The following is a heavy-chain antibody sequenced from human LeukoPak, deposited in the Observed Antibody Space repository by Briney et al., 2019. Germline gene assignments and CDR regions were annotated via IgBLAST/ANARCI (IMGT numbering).Heavy chain of an antibody. V-gene: IGHV3-21*01. Sequence: SGGSLRLSCAASGFTFNNYWIHWVRQVPGKGLEWVSPISSSSSYIYYADSVKGRFTISRDNAKNSLYLQMNSLRAEDTAVYYCARGIHIWGQGTMVTVSS. CDR1: GFTFNNYW. CDR3: ARGIHI. J-gene: IGHJ3*02. CDR2: ISSSSSYI.